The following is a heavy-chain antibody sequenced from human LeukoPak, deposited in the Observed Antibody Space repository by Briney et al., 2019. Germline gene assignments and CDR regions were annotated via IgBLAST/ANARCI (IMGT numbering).Heavy chain of an antibody. CDR3: AKDIAVAGRYELFDY. CDR1: GFTFSNYG. Sequence: GGSLRLSCAASGFTFSNYGMHWVRQAPGKGLEWVAFIRYDGSNKYYADSVKGRFTISRDNSKNTLYLQMNSLRAEDTAVYYCAKDIAVAGRYELFDYWGQGTLVTVSS. D-gene: IGHD6-19*01. J-gene: IGHJ4*02. CDR2: IRYDGSNK. V-gene: IGHV3-30*02.